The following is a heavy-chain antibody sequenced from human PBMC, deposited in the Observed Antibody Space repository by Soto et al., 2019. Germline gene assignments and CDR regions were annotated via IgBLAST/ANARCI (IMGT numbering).Heavy chain of an antibody. CDR3: ARSAIPRGGWFRP. CDR2: IYASGST. V-gene: IGHV4-4*07. J-gene: IGHJ5*02. CDR1: DDSLSTYY. D-gene: IGHD2-21*01. Sequence: PSETLSLTYNVSDDSLSTYYWSWIRQPAGKGLEWIGRIYASGSTNYNPSLKGRVSMSVDTSKKQFSLRMISVTAADTAMYYCARSAIPRGGWFRPWGQGVLVTVSS.